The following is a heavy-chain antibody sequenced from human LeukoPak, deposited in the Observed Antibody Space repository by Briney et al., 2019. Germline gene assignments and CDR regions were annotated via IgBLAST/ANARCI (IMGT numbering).Heavy chain of an antibody. CDR2: IWYDGSNK. J-gene: IGHJ4*02. Sequence: GRSLRLSCAPSGFTFSHYAMYWVRQAPGKGLEWVTNIWYDGSNKYYADSVKGRFTISRDNSKNTLYLQMDSMRAENTAVYYCARGLFNYDNSGLNYWGQGTLVTVTS. CDR3: ARGLFNYDNSGLNY. D-gene: IGHD3-22*01. V-gene: IGHV3-33*01. CDR1: GFTFSHYA.